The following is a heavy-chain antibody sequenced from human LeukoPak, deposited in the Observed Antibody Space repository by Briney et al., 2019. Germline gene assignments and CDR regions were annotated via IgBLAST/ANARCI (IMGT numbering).Heavy chain of an antibody. CDR2: IYYSGST. V-gene: IGHV4-59*01. Sequence: SETLSLTCTVSGGSISSYYWSWIRQPPGKGLEWIGYIYYSGSTNYNPSLKSRVTISVDTSKNQFSLNLSSVTAADTAVYYCAGRYSGSLDCWGQGTLVTVSS. CDR1: GGSISSYY. CDR3: AGRYSGSLDC. J-gene: IGHJ4*02. D-gene: IGHD1-26*01.